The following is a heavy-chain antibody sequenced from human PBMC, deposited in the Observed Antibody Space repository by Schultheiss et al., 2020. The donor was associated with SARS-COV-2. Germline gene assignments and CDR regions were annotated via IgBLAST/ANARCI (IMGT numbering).Heavy chain of an antibody. D-gene: IGHD5-18*01. CDR2: ISGSGKAT. Sequence: GESLKISCAAPGLIFKNYAMTWVRLAPGKGLEWVSTISGSGKATYYADSVKGRFTISRDNSKNTVYLQMDSLGAEDTAAYFCEKSPPLVTAYFDDWGQGTLVTVSS. V-gene: IGHV3-23*01. CDR1: GLIFKNYA. CDR3: EKSPPLVTAYFDD. J-gene: IGHJ4*02.